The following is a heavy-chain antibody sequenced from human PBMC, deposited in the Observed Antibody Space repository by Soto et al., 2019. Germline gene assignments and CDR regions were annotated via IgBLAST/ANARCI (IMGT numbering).Heavy chain of an antibody. CDR1: GYTFTGYY. V-gene: IGHV1-2*04. Sequence: ASVKVSCKASGYTFTGYYMHWVRQAPGQGLEWMGWINPNSGGTNYAQKFQGWVTMTRDTSISTAYMELSRLRSDDTAVYYCARVDYYGSGSSYYFDYWGQGTLVTVSS. CDR2: INPNSGGT. CDR3: ARVDYYGSGSSYYFDY. J-gene: IGHJ4*02. D-gene: IGHD3-10*01.